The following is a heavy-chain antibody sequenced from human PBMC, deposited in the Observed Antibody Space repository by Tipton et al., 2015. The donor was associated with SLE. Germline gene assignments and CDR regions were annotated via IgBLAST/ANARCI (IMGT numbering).Heavy chain of an antibody. D-gene: IGHD2-15*01. Sequence: AVCGGSFSGYYWSWIRQPPGKGLEWIGEINHSGSTNYNPSLKSRVTISVDTSKNQFSLKLSSVTAADTAVYYCARTPGNYYYMDVWGKGTTVTVSS. V-gene: IGHV4-34*01. CDR3: ARTPGNYYYMDV. CDR1: GGSFSGYY. J-gene: IGHJ6*03. CDR2: INHSGST.